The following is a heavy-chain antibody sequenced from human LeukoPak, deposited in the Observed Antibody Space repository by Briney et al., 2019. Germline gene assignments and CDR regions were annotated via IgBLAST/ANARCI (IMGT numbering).Heavy chain of an antibody. J-gene: IGHJ4*02. V-gene: IGHV4-30-2*01. D-gene: IGHD5-18*01. CDR3: ARSDSFGYILDY. CDR2: IYQTGGT. Sequence: SETLSLTCAVSGGFISSGGYSWSWVRQPPGKGLEWIGYIYQTGGTFYNPSLESRVTISVDTSNNQFSLKLNSVTAADTAVYYCARSDSFGYILDYWGQGTLVTVSS. CDR1: GGFISSGGYS.